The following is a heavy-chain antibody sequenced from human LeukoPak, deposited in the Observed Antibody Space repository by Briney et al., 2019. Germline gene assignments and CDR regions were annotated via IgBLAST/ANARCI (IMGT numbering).Heavy chain of an antibody. CDR2: ISGSGGST. J-gene: IGHJ4*02. V-gene: IGHV3-23*01. CDR3: AKDRKLAARPFDY. CDR1: GFTFSSYS. D-gene: IGHD6-6*01. Sequence: GGSLRLSCAASGFTFSSYSMNWVRQAPGKGLEWVSAISGSGGSTYYADSVKGRFTISRDNSKNTLYLQMNSLRAEDTAVYYCAKDRKLAARPFDYWGQGTLVTVSS.